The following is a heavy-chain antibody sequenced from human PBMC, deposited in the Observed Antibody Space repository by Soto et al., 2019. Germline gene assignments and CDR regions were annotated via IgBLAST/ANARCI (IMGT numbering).Heavy chain of an antibody. J-gene: IGHJ6*03. V-gene: IGHV4-39*01. CDR3: ARQHVLLWFGEAWSYYYYYMDV. CDR2: IYYSGST. D-gene: IGHD3-10*01. Sequence: PSETLSLTCTVSGGSISSSSYYWGWIRQPPGKGLEWIGSIYYSGSTYYNPSLKSRVTISVDTSKNQFSLKLSSVTAADTAVYYCARQHVLLWFGEAWSYYYYYMDVWGKGTTVTVSS. CDR1: GGSISSSSYY.